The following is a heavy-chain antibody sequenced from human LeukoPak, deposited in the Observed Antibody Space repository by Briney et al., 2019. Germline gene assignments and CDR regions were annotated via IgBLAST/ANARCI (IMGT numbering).Heavy chain of an antibody. CDR1: GFTFRSYG. Sequence: PGGSLRLSCAASGFTFRSYGMHWVRQAPGKGLEYVSAISSNGGRTYYANSVKGRFTISRDNSRNTLYLQMGSLRAEDMAVYYCATYYYDSGGFHFHHWGQGTQVTVSS. D-gene: IGHD3-22*01. J-gene: IGHJ1*01. CDR3: ATYYYDSGGFHFHH. V-gene: IGHV3-64*01. CDR2: ISSNGGRT.